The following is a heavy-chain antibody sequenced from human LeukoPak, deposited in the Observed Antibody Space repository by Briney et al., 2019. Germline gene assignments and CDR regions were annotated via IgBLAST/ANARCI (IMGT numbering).Heavy chain of an antibody. CDR3: ARDRENREGFCPGGTCSPPDS. D-gene: IGHD2-8*02. CDR1: GFDFKTHN. J-gene: IGHJ5*01. V-gene: IGHV3-21*04. Sequence: PGGCLRLSCVASGFDFKTHNMDSVRQAPGKGLERLSSITSDSERLYYAVSLKDRFPISINNAKNTLYLQMERLTAEDTGVYYCARDRENREGFCPGGTCSPPDSWGPGTLVVVSS. CDR2: ITSDSERL.